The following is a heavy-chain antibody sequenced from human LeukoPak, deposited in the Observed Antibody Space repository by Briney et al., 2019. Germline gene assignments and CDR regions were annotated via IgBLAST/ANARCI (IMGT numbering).Heavy chain of an antibody. V-gene: IGHV3-23*01. CDR2: ISGGGNT. D-gene: IGHD4-17*01. Sequence: GGSLRLSCAASGFTFSNYAMTWVRQAPGKGLEWVSGISGGGNTYYADSVKGRLTISRDNSKNTLYLQMNSLTAEDTAVYYCAKDRDFGDPYYYYGMDVWGQGTTVTVSS. CDR3: AKDRDFGDPYYYYGMDV. J-gene: IGHJ6*02. CDR1: GFTFSNYA.